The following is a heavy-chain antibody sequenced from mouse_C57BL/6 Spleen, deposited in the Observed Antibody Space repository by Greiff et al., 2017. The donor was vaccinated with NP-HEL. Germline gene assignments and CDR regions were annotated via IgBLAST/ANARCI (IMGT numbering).Heavy chain of an antibody. CDR1: GFTFSDYG. CDR2: ISSGSSTI. D-gene: IGHD4-1*01. V-gene: IGHV5-17*01. J-gene: IGHJ4*01. Sequence: EVQGVESGGGLVKPGGSLKLSCAASGFTFSDYGMHWVRQAPEKGLEWVAYISSGSSTIYYADTVKGRFTISRDNAKNTLFLQMTSLRSEDTAMYYCAKGELGYAMDYWGQGTSVTVSS. CDR3: AKGELGYAMDY.